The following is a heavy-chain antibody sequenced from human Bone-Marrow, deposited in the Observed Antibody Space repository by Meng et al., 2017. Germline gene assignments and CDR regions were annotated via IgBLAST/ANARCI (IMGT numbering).Heavy chain of an antibody. Sequence: SQTLSLTCAVYGGSFSGYYWSWIRQPPGKGLEWIGEINHSGSTNYNPSLKRRVTIPVDTSKNQFSLKLSSVTAADTAVYYCARLGTVTTADYGMDVWGQGTTVTVSS. J-gene: IGHJ6*02. CDR1: GGSFSGYY. V-gene: IGHV4-34*01. CDR2: INHSGST. CDR3: ARLGTVTTADYGMDV. D-gene: IGHD4-17*01.